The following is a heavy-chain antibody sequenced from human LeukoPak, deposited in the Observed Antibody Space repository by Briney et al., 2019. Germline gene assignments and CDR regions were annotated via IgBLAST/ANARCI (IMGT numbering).Heavy chain of an antibody. CDR2: ISSSSSYT. V-gene: IGHV3-11*05. CDR1: GFTFSDYY. D-gene: IGHD4-17*01. CDR3: ARGLTTVTTHLDY. Sequence: GSLRLSCAASGFTFSDYYMSWIRQAPGKGLEWVSYISSSSSYTNYADSVKGRFTISRDNAKNSLYLQMNSLRAEDTAVYYCARGLTTVTTHLDYWGQGTLVTVSS. J-gene: IGHJ4*02.